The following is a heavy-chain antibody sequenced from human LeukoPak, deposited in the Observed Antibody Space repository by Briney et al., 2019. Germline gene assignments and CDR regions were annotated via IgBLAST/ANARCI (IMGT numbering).Heavy chain of an antibody. V-gene: IGHV4-4*07. D-gene: IGHD6-13*01. CDR1: GGSISSYY. Sequence: SETLSLTCTVSGGSISSYYWSWIRQPAGKGLEWIGRIYTSGSTNYNPSLKSRVTMSVDTSKNQFSLKLSSVTAADTAVYYCARESGSAAAGTFSYYYYYYMDVWGKGTTVTVSS. J-gene: IGHJ6*03. CDR3: ARESGSAAAGTFSYYYYYYMDV. CDR2: IYTSGST.